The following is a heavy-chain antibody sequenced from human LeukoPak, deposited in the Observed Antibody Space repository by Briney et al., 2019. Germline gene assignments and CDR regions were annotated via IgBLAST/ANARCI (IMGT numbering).Heavy chain of an antibody. CDR1: GFSVTNNY. CDR2: FYVGGAT. J-gene: IGHJ4*02. CDR3: ARGDGYNFFDY. D-gene: IGHD5-24*01. V-gene: IGHV3-53*01. Sequence: PGGSLRLCCAVSGFSVTNNYMSWVRQAPGKGLEWVSVFYVGGATYYADSVKGRFTISRDNSENTLYLQMKSLRAEDTAVYYCARGDGYNFFDYWGQGTLVTVSS.